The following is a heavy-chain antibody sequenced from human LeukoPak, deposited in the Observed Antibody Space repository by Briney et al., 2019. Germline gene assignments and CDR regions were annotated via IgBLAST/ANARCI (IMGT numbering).Heavy chain of an antibody. Sequence: GGSLRLSCAASGFTFSSYAMSWVRQAPGKGLEWVSAISGSGGSTYYADSVKGRFTISRDNSKNTLYLQMNSLRAEDTAVYYCAKDRAPTVVPAAKGDWGQGTLVTVSS. J-gene: IGHJ4*02. V-gene: IGHV3-23*01. D-gene: IGHD2-2*01. CDR1: GFTFSSYA. CDR2: ISGSGGST. CDR3: AKDRAPTVVPAAKGD.